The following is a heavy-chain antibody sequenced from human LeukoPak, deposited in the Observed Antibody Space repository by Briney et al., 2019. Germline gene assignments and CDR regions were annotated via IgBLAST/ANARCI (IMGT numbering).Heavy chain of an antibody. CDR3: TRGLAAVYYYYYYMDV. V-gene: IGHV3-74*01. CDR1: GFTFSTYW. CDR2: INSDGSST. Sequence: PGGSLRLSCAASGFTFSTYWMHWVRQAPGKGLVWVSSINSDGSSTSYADSVRGRFTISRDNAKNTLYLQMNSLRAEDTAVYYCTRGLAAVYYYYYYMDVWGNGTTVTVSS. D-gene: IGHD6-13*01. J-gene: IGHJ6*03.